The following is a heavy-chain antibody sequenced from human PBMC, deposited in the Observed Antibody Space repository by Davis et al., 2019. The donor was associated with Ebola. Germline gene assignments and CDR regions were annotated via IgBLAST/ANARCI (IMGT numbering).Heavy chain of an antibody. Sequence: GESLKISCKGSGYSFTSYWIGWVRQMPGKGLEWMGRIDPSDSYTNYSPSFQGQVTISADKSISTAYLQWSSLKASDTAMYYCARLPSYYHGMDVWGQGTTVTVSS. CDR2: IDPSDSYT. V-gene: IGHV5-10-1*04. CDR3: ARLPSYYHGMDV. J-gene: IGHJ6*02. CDR1: GYSFTSYW.